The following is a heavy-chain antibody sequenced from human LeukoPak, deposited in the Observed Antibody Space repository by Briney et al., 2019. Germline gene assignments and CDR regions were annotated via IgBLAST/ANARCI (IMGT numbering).Heavy chain of an antibody. CDR3: ANDVLPRYYFDY. CDR2: ISGSGGST. J-gene: IGHJ4*02. D-gene: IGHD3-10*01. CDR1: GFTFSSYA. V-gene: IGHV3-23*01. Sequence: GGSLRLSCAASGFTFSSYAMSWVRQAPGKGLEWVSAISGSGGSTYYADSVKGRFTISRDNSKNTLYLQMNSLRAEDTAVYYCANDVLPRYYFDYWGQGTLVTVSS.